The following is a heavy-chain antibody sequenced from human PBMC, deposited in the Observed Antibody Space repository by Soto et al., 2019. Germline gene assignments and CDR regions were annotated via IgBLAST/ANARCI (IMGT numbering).Heavy chain of an antibody. CDR3: ARAIVVVPAAMWYFDY. CDR2: IYYSGST. V-gene: IGHV4-59*01. J-gene: IGHJ4*02. D-gene: IGHD2-2*01. CDR1: GGSISSYY. Sequence: SETLSLTCTVSGGSISSYYWSWIRQPPGKGLEWIGYIYYSGSTNYNPSLKSRVTISVDTSKNQFSLKLSSVTAADTAVYYCARAIVVVPAAMWYFDYWGQGTLVTVSS.